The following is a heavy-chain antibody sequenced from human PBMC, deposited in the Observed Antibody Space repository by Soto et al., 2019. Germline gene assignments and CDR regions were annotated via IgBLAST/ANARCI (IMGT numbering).Heavy chain of an antibody. CDR1: GFTFSSYS. Sequence: PGGSLRLSCAASGFTFSSYSMNWVRQAPGKGLEWVSSISSSSSYIYYADSVKGRFTISRDNAKNSLYLQMNSLRAEDTAVYYCARYRGYSGTSPDNWGQGTLVTVSS. J-gene: IGHJ4*02. CDR3: ARYRGYSGTSPDN. V-gene: IGHV3-21*01. CDR2: ISSSSSYI. D-gene: IGHD5-12*01.